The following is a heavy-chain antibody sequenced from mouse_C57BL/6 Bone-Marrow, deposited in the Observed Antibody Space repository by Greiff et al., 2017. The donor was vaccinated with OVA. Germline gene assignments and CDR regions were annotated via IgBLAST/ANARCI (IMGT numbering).Heavy chain of an antibody. D-gene: IGHD6-1*01. Sequence: DVKLVESGGGLVQPKGSLKLSCAASGFSFNTYAMNWVRQAPGKGLEWVARIRSKSNNYATYYADSVKDRFTISRDESESMLDLQMNNLKTEDTAMTYWVRPNPHCYAMDYWGQGTSVTVSS. CDR1: GFSFNTYA. V-gene: IGHV10-1*01. CDR3: VRPNPHCYAMDY. CDR2: IRSKSNNYAT. J-gene: IGHJ4*01.